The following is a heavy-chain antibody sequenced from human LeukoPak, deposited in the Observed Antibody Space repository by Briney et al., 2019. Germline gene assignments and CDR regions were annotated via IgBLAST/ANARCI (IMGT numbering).Heavy chain of an antibody. CDR3: AREKVGAITWYPFDL. CDR2: MNPNSGNT. CDR1: GYTFTRFD. J-gene: IGHJ3*01. D-gene: IGHD1-26*01. Sequence: ASVKVSCKASGYTFTRFDINWVRQAPGQGLEWMGWMNPNSGNTGYAQKFQGRVTITRDTSITTAYMELSGLKSEDTAVYYCAREKVGAITWYPFDLWGQGTVVTVSS. V-gene: IGHV1-8*03.